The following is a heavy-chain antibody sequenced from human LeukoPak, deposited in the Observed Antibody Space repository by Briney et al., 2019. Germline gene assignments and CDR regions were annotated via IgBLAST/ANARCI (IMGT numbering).Heavy chain of an antibody. CDR1: GGSFSGYY. D-gene: IGHD3-3*01. J-gene: IGHJ4*02. V-gene: IGHV4-34*01. Sequence: PSGTLSLTCAVYGGSFSGYYWSWIRQPPGKGLEWIGEINHSGSTNYNPSLKSRVTISVDTSKNQFSLKLSSVTAADTAVYYCARGNDFWSGTFDYWGQGTLVTVSS. CDR2: INHSGST. CDR3: ARGNDFWSGTFDY.